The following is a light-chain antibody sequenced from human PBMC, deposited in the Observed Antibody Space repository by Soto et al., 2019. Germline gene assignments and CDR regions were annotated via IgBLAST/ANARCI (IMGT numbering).Light chain of an antibody. CDR1: QSVTNT. CDR2: YAS. Sequence: IVMTQSPATLSVSPRQKVTISCRASQSVTNTLAWYQHKPGQAPRLLISYASRGATGIPSRFIGSGSGTDFTLTINSLQSEDFAVYYCQQYYTWPVTFGGGTKVDIK. CDR3: QQYYTWPVT. V-gene: IGKV3-15*01. J-gene: IGKJ4*01.